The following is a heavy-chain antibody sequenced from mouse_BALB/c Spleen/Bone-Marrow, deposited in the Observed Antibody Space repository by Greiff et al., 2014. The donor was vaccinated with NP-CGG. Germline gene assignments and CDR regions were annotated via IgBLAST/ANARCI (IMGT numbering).Heavy chain of an antibody. V-gene: IGHV14-3*02. Sequence: VHVKQSGAELVKPGASVKLSCTASGFNIKDTYMHWVKQRPEQGLEWIGRIDPANGNTKYDPKFQGKATITADTSPNTAYLQLSSLTSEDTAVYYCARYYYGSSYFDYWGQGTTLTVSS. D-gene: IGHD1-1*01. J-gene: IGHJ2*01. CDR1: GFNIKDTY. CDR3: ARYYYGSSYFDY. CDR2: IDPANGNT.